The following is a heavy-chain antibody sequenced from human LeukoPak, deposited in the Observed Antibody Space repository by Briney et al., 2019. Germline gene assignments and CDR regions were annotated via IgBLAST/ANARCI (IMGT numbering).Heavy chain of an antibody. Sequence: PGGSLRLSCAASGFTVSSNYMSWVRQPPGKGLEWIGEINHSGSTNYNPSLKSRVTISIDTSKNQFSLKLSSVTAADTAVYYCARHLRAVAGGRYFDYWGQGTQVTVSS. J-gene: IGHJ4*02. CDR3: ARHLRAVAGGRYFDY. CDR1: GFTVSSNY. V-gene: IGHV4-34*01. CDR2: INHSGST. D-gene: IGHD6-19*01.